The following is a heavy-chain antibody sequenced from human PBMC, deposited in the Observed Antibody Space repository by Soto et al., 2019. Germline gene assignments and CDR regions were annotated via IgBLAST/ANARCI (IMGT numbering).Heavy chain of an antibody. V-gene: IGHV4-30-4*01. D-gene: IGHD3-22*01. CDR3: ARDSETYYYDSSGYSPSGFDY. Sequence: TLSLPFTVSGGSINSGDDYWSGIRQPPGKGLEWIGYIYYSGSTYYNPSLKSRVTISVDTSKNQFSLKLSSVTAADTAVYYCARDSETYYYDSSGYSPSGFDYWGQGTLVTVYS. CDR2: IYYSGST. CDR1: GGSINSGDDY. J-gene: IGHJ4*02.